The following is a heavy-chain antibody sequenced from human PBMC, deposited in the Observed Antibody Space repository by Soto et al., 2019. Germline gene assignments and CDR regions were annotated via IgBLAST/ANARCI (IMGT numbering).Heavy chain of an antibody. J-gene: IGHJ6*03. D-gene: IGHD2-2*01. CDR2: ISYDGSNK. CDR3: AKSKVPAYV. V-gene: IGHV3-30*18. Sequence: PGGSLRLSCAASGFTFSSYGMHWVRQAPGKGLEWVAVISYDGSNKYYADSVKGRFTISRDNSKNTLYLQMNSLRAEDTAVYYCAKSKVPAYVWGKGTTVTVS. CDR1: GFTFSSYG.